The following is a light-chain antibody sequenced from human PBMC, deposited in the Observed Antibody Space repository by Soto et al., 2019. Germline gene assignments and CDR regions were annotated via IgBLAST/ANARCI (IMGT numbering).Light chain of an antibody. CDR1: HDINNY. CDR2: AAS. J-gene: IGKJ3*01. Sequence: DIQMTQSPSSLAASVGDRVTITCRASHDINNYLAWYQQKPGKVPNLLIYAASILQSGVPYRFSGSASGTDFTLTISSLQPEDVATYHCQNYNSAPFTFGPGTKVEIK. CDR3: QNYNSAPFT. V-gene: IGKV1-27*01.